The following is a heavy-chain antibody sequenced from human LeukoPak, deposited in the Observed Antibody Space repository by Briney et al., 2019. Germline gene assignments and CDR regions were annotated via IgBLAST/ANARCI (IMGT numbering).Heavy chain of an antibody. CDR2: ISGSGGST. D-gene: IGHD3-10*01. CDR3: AKDGFYGSGVYYFDY. Sequence: PGRSLRLSCAASGFTFSSYAMSWVRQAPGKGLEWVSAISGSGGSTYYADSVKGRFTISRDNSKNTLYLQMNSLRAEDTAVYYCAKDGFYGSGVYYFDYWGQGTLVTVSS. CDR1: GFTFSSYA. V-gene: IGHV3-23*01. J-gene: IGHJ4*02.